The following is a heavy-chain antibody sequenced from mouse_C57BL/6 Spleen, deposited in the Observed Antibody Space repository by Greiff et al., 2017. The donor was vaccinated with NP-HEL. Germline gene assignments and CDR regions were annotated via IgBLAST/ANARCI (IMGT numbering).Heavy chain of an antibody. CDR3: ARSDGSSSFYFDY. CDR2: IYPRSGNT. Sequence: QVQLQQSGAELARPGASVKLSCKASGYTFPSYGISWVKQRTGQGLEWIGEIYPRSGNTYYNEKFKGKATLTADKSSSTAYMELRSLTSEDSAVYFCARSDGSSSFYFDYWGQGTTLTVSS. J-gene: IGHJ2*01. D-gene: IGHD1-1*01. CDR1: GYTFPSYG. V-gene: IGHV1-81*01.